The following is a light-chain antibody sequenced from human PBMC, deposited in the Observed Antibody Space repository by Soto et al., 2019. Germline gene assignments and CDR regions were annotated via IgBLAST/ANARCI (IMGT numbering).Light chain of an antibody. CDR1: SSDVGGYNY. Sequence: QSALTQPASVSGSPGQSITISCTGTSSDVGGYNYVSWYQHHPGKAPKLMIFEVSNRPSGVSNRFSGSKSGNTASLTISGLQAEDEADYYCSSYTSSSTLVVFGGGTMLTVL. CDR2: EVS. J-gene: IGLJ2*01. CDR3: SSYTSSSTLVV. V-gene: IGLV2-14*01.